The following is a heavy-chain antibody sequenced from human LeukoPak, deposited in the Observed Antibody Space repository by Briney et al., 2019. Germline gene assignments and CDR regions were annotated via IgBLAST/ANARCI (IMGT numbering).Heavy chain of an antibody. CDR3: ATGVGGYSGSGTYYYYMDV. J-gene: IGHJ6*03. CDR2: INPNSGGT. D-gene: IGHD3-10*01. CDR1: GYTFTGYY. Sequence: ASVKVSCKASGYTFTGYYMHWVRQAPGQGLEWMGWINPNSGGTNYAQKFQGRVTMTRDTSISTAYMELSRLRSEDTAVYYCATGVGGYSGSGTYYYYMDVWGKGTTVTVSS. V-gene: IGHV1-2*02.